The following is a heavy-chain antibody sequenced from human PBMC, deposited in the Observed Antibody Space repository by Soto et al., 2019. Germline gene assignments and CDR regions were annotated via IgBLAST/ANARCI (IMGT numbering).Heavy chain of an antibody. Sequence: ASVKVSCKASGYTFTGYYMHWLRQAPGQGLEWMGWINPNSGGTNYAQKFQGWVTMTRDTSISTAYMELSRLRSDDTAVYYCARVAISGVQLDLLAFDLWGQGTMVTVSS. CDR2: INPNSGGT. J-gene: IGHJ3*01. V-gene: IGHV1-2*04. D-gene: IGHD1-1*01. CDR3: ARVAISGVQLDLLAFDL. CDR1: GYTFTGYY.